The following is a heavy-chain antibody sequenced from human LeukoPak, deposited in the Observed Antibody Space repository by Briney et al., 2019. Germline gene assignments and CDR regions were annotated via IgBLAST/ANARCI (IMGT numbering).Heavy chain of an antibody. V-gene: IGHV3-30-3*01. J-gene: IGHJ6*02. CDR1: GFTFSSYA. Sequence: GGSLRLSCAASGFTFSSYAMHWVRQAPGKGLEWVAVISYDGSNKYYADSVKGRFTISRDNSKNTLYLQMNSLRAEDTAVYYCARPVVAAYSRSYGMDVWGQGTTVTVSS. D-gene: IGHD2-15*01. CDR2: ISYDGSNK. CDR3: ARPVVAAYSRSYGMDV.